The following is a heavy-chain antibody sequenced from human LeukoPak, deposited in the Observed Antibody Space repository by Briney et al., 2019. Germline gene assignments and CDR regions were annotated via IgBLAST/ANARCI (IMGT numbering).Heavy chain of an antibody. Sequence: SETLSLTCTVSGGSISSSSHYWGWIRQPPGKGLEWIGSISNSGSTYYNPSLTSRVTISVDTSNSQVSLELSSVTAADTAVYYGATTTIRLGYWGQGTLVTVSS. V-gene: IGHV4-39*07. CDR1: GGSISSSSHY. J-gene: IGHJ4*02. CDR3: ATTTIRLGY. CDR2: ISNSGST. D-gene: IGHD1-26*01.